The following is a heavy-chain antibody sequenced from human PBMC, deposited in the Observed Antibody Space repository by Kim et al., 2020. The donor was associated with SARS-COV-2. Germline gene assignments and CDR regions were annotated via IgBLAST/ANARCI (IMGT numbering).Heavy chain of an antibody. J-gene: IGHJ5*02. CDR3: ARDKSTAAGTCWFDP. V-gene: IGHV3-30*01. Sequence: DSLTGRFTISRDDSKNTLYLPMNSLRAEDTAVYYCARDKSTAAGTCWFDPWGQGTLVTVSS. D-gene: IGHD6-13*01.